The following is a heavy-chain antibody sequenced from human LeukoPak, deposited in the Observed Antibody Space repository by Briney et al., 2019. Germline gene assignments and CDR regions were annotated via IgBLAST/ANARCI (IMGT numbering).Heavy chain of an antibody. Sequence: PSETPSLTCTVSGGSISSGSYCWSWIRQPPGKGLEWIGYIYYSGSTNYNPSLKSRVTISVDTSKNQFSLKLSSVTAADTAVYYCARENRGDVNWNDVGFDYWGQGTLVTVSS. CDR2: IYYSGST. CDR3: ARENRGDVNWNDVGFDY. CDR1: GGSISSGSYC. J-gene: IGHJ4*02. V-gene: IGHV4-61*01. D-gene: IGHD1-1*01.